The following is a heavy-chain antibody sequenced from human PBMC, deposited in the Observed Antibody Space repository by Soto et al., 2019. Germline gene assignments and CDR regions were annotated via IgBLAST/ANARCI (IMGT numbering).Heavy chain of an antibody. CDR1: GFTVSSNY. J-gene: IGHJ5*02. V-gene: IGHV3-53*01. CDR2: IYSGGST. Sequence: HPGGSLRLSCAASGFTVSSNYMSWVRQAPGKGLEWVSVIYSGGSTYYADSVKGRFTISRDNSKNTLYLQMNSLRAEDTAVYYCARQTRITIFGVPAGFDPWGQGTLVTVSS. CDR3: ARQTRITIFGVPAGFDP. D-gene: IGHD3-3*01.